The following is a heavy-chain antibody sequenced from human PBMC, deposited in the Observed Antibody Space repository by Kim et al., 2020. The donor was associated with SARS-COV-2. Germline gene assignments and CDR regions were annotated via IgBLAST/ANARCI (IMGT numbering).Heavy chain of an antibody. CDR1: GFTFTITA. J-gene: IGHJ4*02. Sequence: GGSLRLSCAASGFTFTITAMGWVRQAPGKGLEWVSVIYPSHADSVDARFTISRENFKNMVYIQLLTLRAEDPAAYYSVTFACWSGVSWGKATLVNVSS. D-gene: IGHD3-3*01. V-gene: IGHV3-53*01. CDR2: IYP. CDR3: VTFACWSGVS.